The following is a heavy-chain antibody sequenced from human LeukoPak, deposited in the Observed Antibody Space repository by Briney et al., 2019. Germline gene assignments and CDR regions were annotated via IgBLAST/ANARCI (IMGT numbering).Heavy chain of an antibody. CDR3: VGHSIVGAITAPFDY. J-gene: IGHJ4*02. V-gene: IGHV4-59*08. Sequence: PSETLSLTCTVSGGSISSYYWSWIRQPPGKGLEWIGYIYYSGSTNYNPSLKSRVTISVDTSKNQFSLKLSSVTAADTAVYYCVGHSIVGAITAPFDYWGQGTLVTVSS. CDR2: IYYSGST. D-gene: IGHD1-26*01. CDR1: GGSISSYY.